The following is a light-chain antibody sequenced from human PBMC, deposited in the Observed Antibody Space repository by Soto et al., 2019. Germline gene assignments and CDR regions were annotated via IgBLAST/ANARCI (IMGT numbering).Light chain of an antibody. CDR2: DVT. J-gene: IGLJ1*01. CDR3: CSYAGSYIFV. Sequence: QSVLTQPRSVSGSPGQSVTISCTGTRNDVGGYNYVSWYQQHPGKAPKLMIYDVTKRPSGVPDRFSGSKSGSTASLTISGLQAEDEADYYCCSYAGSYIFVFGPGTKLTVL. V-gene: IGLV2-11*01. CDR1: RNDVGGYNY.